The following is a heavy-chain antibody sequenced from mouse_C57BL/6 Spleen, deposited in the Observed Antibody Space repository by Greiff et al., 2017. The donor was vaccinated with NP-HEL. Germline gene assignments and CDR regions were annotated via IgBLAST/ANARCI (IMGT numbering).Heavy chain of an antibody. CDR3: ARVDDYDGFFDY. D-gene: IGHD2-4*01. J-gene: IGHJ2*01. CDR2: ISYDGSN. V-gene: IGHV3-6*01. Sequence: ESGPGLVKPSQSLSLTCSVTGYSITSGYYWNWIRQFPGNKLEWMGYISYDGSNNYNPSLKNRISITRDTSKNQFFLKLNSVTTEDTATYYCARVDDYDGFFDYWGQGTTLTVSS. CDR1: GYSITSGYY.